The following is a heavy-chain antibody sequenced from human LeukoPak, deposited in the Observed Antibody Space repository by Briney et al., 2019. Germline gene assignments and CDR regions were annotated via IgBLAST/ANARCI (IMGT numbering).Heavy chain of an antibody. D-gene: IGHD2-2*01. Sequence: ASVKVSCKASGGTFSSYAISWVRQAPGQGLEWMGIINPSGGSTSYAQKFQGRVTMTRDTSTSTVYMELSSLRSEDTAVYYCARGSGPGWGYCSSTSCLYFDYWGQGTLVTVS. CDR1: GGTFSSYA. CDR2: INPSGGST. CDR3: ARGSGPGWGYCSSTSCLYFDY. V-gene: IGHV1-46*01. J-gene: IGHJ4*02.